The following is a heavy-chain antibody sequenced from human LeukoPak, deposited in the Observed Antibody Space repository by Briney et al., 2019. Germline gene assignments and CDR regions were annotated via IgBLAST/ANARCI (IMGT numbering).Heavy chain of an antibody. J-gene: IGHJ6*04. Sequence: GGSLRLSCAASGFTFSSYEMNWVRQVPGKGLEWVSYISSSGSTIYYADSVKGRFTISRDNAKNSLCLQMNSLRAEDTAVYYCAELGITMIGGVWGKGTTVTISS. D-gene: IGHD3-10*02. V-gene: IGHV3-48*03. CDR2: ISSSGSTI. CDR1: GFTFSSYE. CDR3: AELGITMIGGV.